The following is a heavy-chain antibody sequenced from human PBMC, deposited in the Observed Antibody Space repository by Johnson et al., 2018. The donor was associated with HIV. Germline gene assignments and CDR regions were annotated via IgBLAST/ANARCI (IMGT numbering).Heavy chain of an antibody. CDR1: GFSISDYY. CDR3: ARRRRYGDYFADAFDI. D-gene: IGHD4-17*01. CDR2: IGRSGTTI. V-gene: IGHV3-11*01. Sequence: QMQLVESGGGVVQPGRSLRLSCAASGFSISDYYMSWIRQAPGKGLEWISYIGRSGTTIYYADSVKGRFTISRDNAKTSLYLQVNSLGAEDTALYYCARRRRYGDYFADAFDIWGQGTMVTVSS. J-gene: IGHJ3*02.